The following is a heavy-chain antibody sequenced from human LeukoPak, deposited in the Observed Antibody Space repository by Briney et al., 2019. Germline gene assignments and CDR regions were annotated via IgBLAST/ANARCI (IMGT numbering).Heavy chain of an antibody. J-gene: IGHJ4*02. Sequence: GGSLRLSCAASGFTFSSYGMHWARQAPGKGLEWVAFIRYDGSNKYYADSVKGRFTISRDNSKNTLYLQMNSLRAEDTAVYYCAKSYSDYLGGYFDYWGQGTLVTVSS. V-gene: IGHV3-30*02. D-gene: IGHD4-11*01. CDR2: IRYDGSNK. CDR1: GFTFSSYG. CDR3: AKSYSDYLGGYFDY.